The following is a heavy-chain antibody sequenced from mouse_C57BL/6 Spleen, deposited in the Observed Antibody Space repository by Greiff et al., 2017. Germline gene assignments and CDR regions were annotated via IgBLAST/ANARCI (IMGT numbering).Heavy chain of an antibody. CDR2: ISYDGSN. Sequence: EVKLQESGPGLVKPSQSLSLTCSVTGYSITSGYYWNWIRQFPGNKLEWMGYISYDGSNNYNPSLKNRISITRDTSKNQFFLKLNSVTTEDTATYYCARSPLGSSYVGYAMDYWGQGTSVTVSS. J-gene: IGHJ4*01. V-gene: IGHV3-6*01. CDR3: ARSPLGSSYVGYAMDY. CDR1: GYSITSGYY. D-gene: IGHD1-1*01.